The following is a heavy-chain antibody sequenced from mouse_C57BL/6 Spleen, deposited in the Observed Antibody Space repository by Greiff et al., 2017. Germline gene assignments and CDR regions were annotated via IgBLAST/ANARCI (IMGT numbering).Heavy chain of an antibody. CDR3: ATTIVTTRDY. D-gene: IGHD2-5*01. Sequence: VQLQQSGPELVKPGASVKISCKASGYAFSSSWMNWVKQRPGKGLEWIGRIYPGDGDTNYNGKFKGKATLTADKSSSTAYMQLSSLTSEDSAVYFCATTIVTTRDYWGEGTTLTVS. CDR1: GYAFSSSW. V-gene: IGHV1-82*01. J-gene: IGHJ2*01. CDR2: IYPGDGDT.